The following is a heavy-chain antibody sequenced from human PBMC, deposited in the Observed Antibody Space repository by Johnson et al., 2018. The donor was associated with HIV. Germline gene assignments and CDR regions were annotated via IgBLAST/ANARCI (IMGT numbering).Heavy chain of an antibody. V-gene: IGHV3-30*04. D-gene: IGHD2-2*01. Sequence: QVQLVESGGGVVQPGRSLRLSCAASGFTFSSYAVHWVRQAPGKGMEWVAVISYDGSNKYYADSVKGRFTISRDNAKNSLYLQMNSLRAEDTAVYYCARDASWDDAFDIWGQGTMVTVSS. CDR1: GFTFSSYA. CDR2: ISYDGSNK. CDR3: ARDASWDDAFDI. J-gene: IGHJ3*02.